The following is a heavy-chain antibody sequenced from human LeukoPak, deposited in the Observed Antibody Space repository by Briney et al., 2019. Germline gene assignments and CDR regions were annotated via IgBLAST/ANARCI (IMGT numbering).Heavy chain of an antibody. V-gene: IGHV5-51*01. CDR2: IYPGDSDT. D-gene: IGHD1-26*01. J-gene: IGHJ4*02. CDR3: ARRGGTSEIDY. Sequence: GESLNLSFQGPGYRFPIYWIGWVRQLPGKGLEWTVIIYPGDSDTTYSPSFQGQVTISADKSISTAYLQWSSLKASDTAMYYCARRGGTSEIDYWGQGTLVTVSS. CDR1: GYRFPIYW.